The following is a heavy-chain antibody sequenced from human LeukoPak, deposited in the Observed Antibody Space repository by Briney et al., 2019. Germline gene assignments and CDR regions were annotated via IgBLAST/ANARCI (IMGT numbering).Heavy chain of an antibody. CDR2: IWYDGSNK. J-gene: IGHJ4*02. V-gene: IGHV3-33*06. CDR3: AKDRDSEWLVGYYFGY. D-gene: IGHD6-19*01. Sequence: GGSLRLSCAASGFTFSSFAMSWVRQAPGKGLEWVAVIWYDGSNKYYADSVKGRFTISRDNSKNTLYLQMNSLRAEDTAVYYCAKDRDSEWLVGYYFGYWGQGTLVTVSS. CDR1: GFTFSSFA.